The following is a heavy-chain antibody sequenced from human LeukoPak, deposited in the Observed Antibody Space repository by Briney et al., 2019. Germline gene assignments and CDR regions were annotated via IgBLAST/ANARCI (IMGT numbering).Heavy chain of an antibody. D-gene: IGHD3-16*02. CDR3: AKVSGFKITFGGVID. CDR2: ISYDGSNN. J-gene: IGHJ4*02. V-gene: IGHV3-30*18. Sequence: GTSLRLSCAASGFTFSNYGMHWVRQAPGKGLEWVAVISYDGSNNNYAESVKGRFTISRDNSKNTLYLQMNSLRAEDTAVFYCAKVSGFKITFGGVIDWGQGTPVTVSS. CDR1: GFTFSNYG.